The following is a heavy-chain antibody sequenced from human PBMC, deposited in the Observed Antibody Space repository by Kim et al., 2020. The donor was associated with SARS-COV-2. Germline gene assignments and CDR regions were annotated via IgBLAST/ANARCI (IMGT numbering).Heavy chain of an antibody. Sequence: GGSLRLSCAASGFTFSSYSMNWVRQAPGKGLEWVSYISSSSSTIYYADSVKGRFTISRDNAKNSLYLQMNSLREEDTAVYYCARDYYYGSGSYNWFDPWGQGTLGTVSS. CDR1: GFTFSSYS. V-gene: IGHV3-48*02. J-gene: IGHJ5*02. CDR2: ISSSSSTI. CDR3: ARDYYYGSGSYNWFDP. D-gene: IGHD3-10*01.